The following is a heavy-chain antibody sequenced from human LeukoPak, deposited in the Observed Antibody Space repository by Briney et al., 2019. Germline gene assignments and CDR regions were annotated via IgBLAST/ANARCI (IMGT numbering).Heavy chain of an antibody. V-gene: IGHV4-39*07. Sequence: SETQSLTCTVSGGSISSGDYYWSWIRQPPGKGLEWIGSIYYSGSTYYNPSLKSRVTISVDTSKNQFSLKLSSVTAADTAVYYCASGPDCGGDCYPNYYYGMDVWGQGTTVTVSS. CDR2: IYYSGST. J-gene: IGHJ6*02. CDR1: GGSISSGDYY. CDR3: ASGPDCGGDCYPNYYYGMDV. D-gene: IGHD2-21*02.